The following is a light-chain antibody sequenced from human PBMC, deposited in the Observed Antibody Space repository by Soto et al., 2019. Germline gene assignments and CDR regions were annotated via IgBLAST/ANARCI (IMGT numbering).Light chain of an antibody. CDR1: QSVSSKY. J-gene: IGKJ5*01. CDR3: QQYGSSPPIT. Sequence: EIVLTQSPGTLSLSPGERATLSCRASQSVSSKYLAWYQQKPGQAPRLLIYGTSIRATGIPDRFSGSGSGTDFTLTITRLEPEDFAVYYCQQYGSSPPITFGQGTRLEIK. V-gene: IGKV3-20*01. CDR2: GTS.